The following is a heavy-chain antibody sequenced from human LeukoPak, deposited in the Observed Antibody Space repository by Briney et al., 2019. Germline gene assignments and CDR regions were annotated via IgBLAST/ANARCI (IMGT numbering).Heavy chain of an antibody. V-gene: IGHV3-53*01. D-gene: IGHD3-10*01. CDR2: IYSGGST. CDR1: GFTVSSNY. J-gene: IGHJ2*01. Sequence: PGGSLRLSCAASGFTVSSNYMCWVRQAPGKGLEWVSVIYSGGSTYYADSVKGRFTISRDNSKNTLYLQMNSLRAEDTAVYYCARDLGSGSYTGANWYFDLWGRGTLVTVSS. CDR3: ARDLGSGSYTGANWYFDL.